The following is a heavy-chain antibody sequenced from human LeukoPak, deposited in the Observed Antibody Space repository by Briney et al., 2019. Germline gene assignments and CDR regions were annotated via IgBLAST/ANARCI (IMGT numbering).Heavy chain of an antibody. CDR3: ARIYGSGSFYNY. Sequence: ASVKVSCKASGYSFSDYYIHWVRQAPGQGLEWMGWINPNDGGTQYAQKFQGRVTVTRDTSITTAYMELTRLTSDDTAMYYCARIYGSGSFYNYWGQGTLVTVSS. D-gene: IGHD3-10*01. CDR2: INPNDGGT. V-gene: IGHV1-2*02. CDR1: GYSFSDYY. J-gene: IGHJ4*02.